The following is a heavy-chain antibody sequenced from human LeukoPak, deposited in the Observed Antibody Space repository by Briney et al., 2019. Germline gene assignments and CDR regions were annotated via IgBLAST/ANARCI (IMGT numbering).Heavy chain of an antibody. V-gene: IGHV4-59*12. J-gene: IGHJ6*02. Sequence: SETLSLTCTVSGGSISSYYWSWIRQPPGKGLEWIGYIYYSGSTNYNPSLKSRVTISVDTSKNQFSLKLSSVTAADTAVYYCARGTVTMVRGVIDYYYYYYGMDVWGQGTTVTVSS. CDR1: GGSISSYY. D-gene: IGHD3-10*01. CDR2: IYYSGST. CDR3: ARGTVTMVRGVIDYYYYYYGMDV.